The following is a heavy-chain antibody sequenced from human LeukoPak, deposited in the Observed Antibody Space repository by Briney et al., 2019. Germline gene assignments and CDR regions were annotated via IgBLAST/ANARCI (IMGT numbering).Heavy chain of an antibody. D-gene: IGHD6-19*01. V-gene: IGHV3-21*01. CDR2: ITSGSGYI. Sequence: GGSLRLSCAASGFTFSTYTMNWVRQAPGKGLEWVSSITSGSGYIYYADSVKGRFTISRDNAKNSLYLQMNSLRAEDTALYYCARVYNSGQNDYWGQGTLVTASS. CDR3: ARVYNSGQNDY. J-gene: IGHJ4*02. CDR1: GFTFSTYT.